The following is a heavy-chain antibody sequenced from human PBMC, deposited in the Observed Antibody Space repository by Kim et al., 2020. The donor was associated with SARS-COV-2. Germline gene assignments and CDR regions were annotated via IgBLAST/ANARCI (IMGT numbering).Heavy chain of an antibody. J-gene: IGHJ4*02. CDR3: ATAWAIYDSSSYYLGY. CDR2: FDPEDGET. CDR1: GYTLTELS. D-gene: IGHD3-22*01. V-gene: IGHV1-24*01. Sequence: ASVKVSCKVSGYTLTELSMHWVRQAPGKGLEWMGGFDPEDGETIYAQKFQGRVTMTEDTSTDTAYMELSSLRSEDTAVYYCATAWAIYDSSSYYLGYWGQGTLVTVSS.